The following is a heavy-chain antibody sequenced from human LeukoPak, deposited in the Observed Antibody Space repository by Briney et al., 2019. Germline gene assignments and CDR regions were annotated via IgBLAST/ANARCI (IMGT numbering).Heavy chain of an antibody. CDR3: GRPKVRIAVAGTRVRGAFDI. D-gene: IGHD6-19*01. CDR2: RNPNSGNT. CDR1: GSTFTSYD. J-gene: IGHJ3*02. Sequence: ASVKVSCKASGSTFTSYDVNWVRQATGQGLEGRGWRNPNSGNTGYAQKFQGRVTMTRNTSISTAYMELSSLRSEDTAVYYCGRPKVRIAVAGTRVRGAFDIWGKGTMVTVSS. V-gene: IGHV1-8*01.